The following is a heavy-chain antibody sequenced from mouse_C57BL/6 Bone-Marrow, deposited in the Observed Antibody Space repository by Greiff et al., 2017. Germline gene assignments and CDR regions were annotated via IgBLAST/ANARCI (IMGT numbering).Heavy chain of an antibody. CDR2: IYPTSGRT. CDR3: AISGPRGRSFDY. D-gene: IGHD3-1*01. CDR1: GYTFTSYW. V-gene: IGHV1-55*01. J-gene: IGHJ2*01. Sequence: VQLQQPGAELVKPGASVKMSCKASGYTFTSYWITWVKQRPGQGLEWIGDIYPTSGRTNYNEKFKSKAILTVDTSSNTAYMQLSSLTSEDSAVFYGAISGPRGRSFDYWGQGTTLTVSS.